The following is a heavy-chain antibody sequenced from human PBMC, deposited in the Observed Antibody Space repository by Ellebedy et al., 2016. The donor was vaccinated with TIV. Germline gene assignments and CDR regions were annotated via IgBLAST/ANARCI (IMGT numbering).Heavy chain of an antibody. D-gene: IGHD3-10*01. Sequence: GGSLRLXCAASGFTFSTYCTHSVRQVPGKGLAWAANIKQEGSEKYYVDSVKGRLTISRDNAKNSLYLQMESLSAEDTAVYYCARAVGGSGSYWGQGTLFAVSP. V-gene: IGHV3-7*01. CDR1: GFTFSTYC. CDR3: ARAVGGSGSY. CDR2: IKQEGSEK. J-gene: IGHJ4*02.